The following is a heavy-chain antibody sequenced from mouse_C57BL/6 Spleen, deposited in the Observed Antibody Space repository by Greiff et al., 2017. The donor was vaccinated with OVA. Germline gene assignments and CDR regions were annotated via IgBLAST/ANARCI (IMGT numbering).Heavy chain of an antibody. CDR1: GYTFTSYW. CDR3: ARSDHITTVPYYFDY. Sequence: QVQLQQSGTELVKPGASVKLSCKASGYTFTSYWMHWVKQRPGQGLEWIGNINPSKGGTNYNEKFKSKATLTVDKSSSTAYMQLSSLTSEDSAVYYCARSDHITTVPYYFDYWGQGTTLTVSS. CDR2: INPSKGGT. V-gene: IGHV1-53*01. D-gene: IGHD1-1*01. J-gene: IGHJ2*01.